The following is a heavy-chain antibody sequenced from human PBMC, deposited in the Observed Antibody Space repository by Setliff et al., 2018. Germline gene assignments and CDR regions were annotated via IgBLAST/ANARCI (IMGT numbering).Heavy chain of an antibody. J-gene: IGHJ4*02. CDR1: GYTFTTYG. V-gene: IGHV1-46*01. CDR3: ARAGLASAGRKGIFDY. Sequence: GASVKVSCKTSGYTFTTYGISWVRQAPGQGLEWMGLINTGGGSSSYSPKFQGRVTMTRDTSTSTVYMEVNILGSEDTAVYFCARAGLASAGRKGIFDYWGQGTLVTVSS. D-gene: IGHD6-13*01. CDR2: INTGGGSS.